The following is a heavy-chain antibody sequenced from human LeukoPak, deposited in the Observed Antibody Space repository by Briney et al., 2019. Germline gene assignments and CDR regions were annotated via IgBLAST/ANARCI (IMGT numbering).Heavy chain of an antibody. Sequence: PSETLSLTCAVYGGSFSGYYWSWIRQPPGKGLEWIGEINHSGSTNYNPSLKSRVTISVDTSKNQFSLKLSSVTAAHTAVYYCARDLGWRPGILGYWGQGTLVTVSS. CDR3: ARDLGWRPGILGY. V-gene: IGHV4-34*01. CDR2: INHSGST. J-gene: IGHJ4*02. D-gene: IGHD6-19*01. CDR1: GGSFSGYY.